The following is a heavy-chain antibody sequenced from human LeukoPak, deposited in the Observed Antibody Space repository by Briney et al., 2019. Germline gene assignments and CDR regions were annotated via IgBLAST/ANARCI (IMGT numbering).Heavy chain of an antibody. CDR1: GFTFSTYW. Sequence: GGSLRLPCAASGFTFSTYWMSWVRQAPGKGLEWVANINQDGSEKSYVDSVKGRFTISRDNAKKSLYLQMNSLRAEDTAVYYCARDRFNYFDYWGQGTLVTVSS. D-gene: IGHD1-14*01. J-gene: IGHJ4*02. CDR2: INQDGSEK. V-gene: IGHV3-7*01. CDR3: ARDRFNYFDY.